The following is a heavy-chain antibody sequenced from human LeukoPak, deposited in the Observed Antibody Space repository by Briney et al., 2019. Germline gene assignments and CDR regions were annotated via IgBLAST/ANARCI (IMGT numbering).Heavy chain of an antibody. D-gene: IGHD5-18*01. CDR2: IYTSGST. Sequence: SETLSLTCTVSGGSISSYYWSWIRQPAGKGLEWIGRIYTSGSTNYNPSLKSRVTMSVVTSKNQFSLNLSSVTAADTAVYYCARAGYIYAISYYYMDVWGKGTTVTISS. CDR3: ARAGYIYAISYYYMDV. J-gene: IGHJ6*03. V-gene: IGHV4-4*07. CDR1: GGSISSYY.